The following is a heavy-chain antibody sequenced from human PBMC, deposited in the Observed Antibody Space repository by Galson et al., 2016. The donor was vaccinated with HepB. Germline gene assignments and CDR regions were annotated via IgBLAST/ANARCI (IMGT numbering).Heavy chain of an antibody. D-gene: IGHD2-8*02. J-gene: IGHJ4*02. CDR1: GFIFSDYG. CDR2: VWHDGSNI. Sequence: SLRLSCAASGFIFSDYGMHWVRQAPGKGLEWVAVVWHDGSNINYVDSVKGRFTISRDNFKNTLDLQMNSLRAEDTAVYYCAKETSNWGQYCFDYWGQGTLVSVSS. CDR3: AKETSNWGQYCFDY. V-gene: IGHV3-33*06.